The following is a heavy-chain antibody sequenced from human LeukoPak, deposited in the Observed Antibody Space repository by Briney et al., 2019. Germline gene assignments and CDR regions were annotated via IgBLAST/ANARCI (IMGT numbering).Heavy chain of an antibody. CDR3: AKAIVVVVAAKSYYYYGMDV. CDR2: ISGSGGST. Sequence: GGSLRLSCAASGFTFSSYAMSWVRQAPGKGLEWVSAISGSGGSTYYADSVKSRFAISRDNSKNTLYLQMNSLRAEDTAVYYCAKAIVVVVAAKSYYYYGMDVWGKGTTVTVSS. J-gene: IGHJ6*04. D-gene: IGHD2-15*01. V-gene: IGHV3-23*01. CDR1: GFTFSSYA.